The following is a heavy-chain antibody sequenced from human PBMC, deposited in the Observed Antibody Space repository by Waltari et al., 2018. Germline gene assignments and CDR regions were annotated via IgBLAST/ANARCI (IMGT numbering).Heavy chain of an antibody. CDR2: IYSGGST. D-gene: IGHD3-22*01. CDR1: GFTVSSNY. Sequence: EVQLVESGGGLIQPGGSLRLSCAASGFTVSSNYMSWVRQAPGKGLEWVSVIYSGGSTYYADSVKGRFTISRDNSKNTLYLQMNSLRAEDTAVYYCATPGVATINYYDSSGKLNWGQGTLVTVSS. CDR3: ATPGVATINYYDSSGKLN. V-gene: IGHV3-53*01. J-gene: IGHJ4*02.